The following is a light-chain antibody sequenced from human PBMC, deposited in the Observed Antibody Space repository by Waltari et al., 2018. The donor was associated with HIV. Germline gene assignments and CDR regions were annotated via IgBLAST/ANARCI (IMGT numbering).Light chain of an antibody. J-gene: IGLJ1*01. V-gene: IGLV3-25*02. CDR3: QVWDSNSDFYV. Sequence: SYELTQPPSVSVSPGQTARITCSGDALPKQYAYWYQQKPGQAPVLVIYKDSERPSGSPERFSGSKSGNTATLTIIRVEAGDEADYYCQVWDSNSDFYVFGTGTKVTVL. CDR1: ALPKQY. CDR2: KDS.